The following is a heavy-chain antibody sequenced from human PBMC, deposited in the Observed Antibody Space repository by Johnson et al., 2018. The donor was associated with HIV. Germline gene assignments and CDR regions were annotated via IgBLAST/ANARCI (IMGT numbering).Heavy chain of an antibody. V-gene: IGHV3-30*02. CDR1: GFTFSDYG. J-gene: IGHJ3*02. D-gene: IGHD6-6*01. Sequence: QVQLVESGGGLVQPGGSLRLSCAASGFTFSDYGMHWVRQAPGKGLEWVAFIRYDGSNKYYADSVKGRFTISRDNSKNTLYLQMGSLRAEDMAVYYCAREGRGSSSGAFDIWGQGTMVTVSS. CDR2: IRYDGSNK. CDR3: AREGRGSSSGAFDI.